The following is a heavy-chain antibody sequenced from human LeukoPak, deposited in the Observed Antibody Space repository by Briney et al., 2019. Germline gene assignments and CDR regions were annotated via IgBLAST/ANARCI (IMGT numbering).Heavy chain of an antibody. D-gene: IGHD5-12*01. Sequence: SETLSLTCAVYGGSFSGYYWSWLRQPPGKGLEWIGEINHSGSTNYNPSLKSRVTISVDTSKNQFSLKLSSVTAADTAVYYCARRGGWLRFNWFDPWGQGTLVTVSS. V-gene: IGHV4-34*01. CDR1: GGSFSGYY. J-gene: IGHJ5*02. CDR2: INHSGST. CDR3: ARRGGWLRFNWFDP.